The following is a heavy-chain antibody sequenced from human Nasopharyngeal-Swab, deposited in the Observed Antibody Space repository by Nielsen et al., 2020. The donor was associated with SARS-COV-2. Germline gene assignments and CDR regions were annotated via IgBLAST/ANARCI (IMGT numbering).Heavy chain of an antibody. CDR2: IWYDGSNK. D-gene: IGHD3-9*01. J-gene: IGHJ4*02. CDR1: GFTFSSYG. V-gene: IGHV3-33*01. Sequence: GESLKISCAASGFTFSSYGMHWVRQAPGKGLEWVAVIWYDGSNKYYADSVKGRFTISRDNSKNTLYLQMNSLRAEDTAVYYCARDTNILTGYPTPFDYWGQGTLVTVSS. CDR3: ARDTNILTGYPTPFDY.